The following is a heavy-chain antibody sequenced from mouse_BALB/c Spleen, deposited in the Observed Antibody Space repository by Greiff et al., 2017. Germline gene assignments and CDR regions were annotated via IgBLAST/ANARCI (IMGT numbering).Heavy chain of an antibody. CDR2: ISSGGSYT. V-gene: IGHV5-9-3*01. Sequence: EVKLMESGGGLVKPGGSLKLSCAASGFTFSSYAMSWVRQTPEKRLEWVATISSGGSYTYYPDSVKGRFTISRDNAKNTLYLQMSSLRSEDTAMYYCARLDRYGDYAMDYWGQGTSVTVSS. D-gene: IGHD2-14*01. CDR1: GFTFSSYA. J-gene: IGHJ4*01. CDR3: ARLDRYGDYAMDY.